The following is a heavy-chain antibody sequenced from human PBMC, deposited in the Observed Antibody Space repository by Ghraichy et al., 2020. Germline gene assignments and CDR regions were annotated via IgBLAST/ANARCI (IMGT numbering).Heavy chain of an antibody. D-gene: IGHD2-21*02. Sequence: SQTLSLTCTVSGGSVSSGSHHWSWIRQPPGKGLEWIGSIYHTGSTNYNPSLKSRVTISVDTSKNQFSLKLRTVTAADTAVHYCARVMTSYCGGDCYSHYFDFWGQGTLVTASS. CDR1: GGSVSSGSHH. J-gene: IGHJ4*02. CDR2: IYHTGST. CDR3: ARVMTSYCGGDCYSHYFDF. V-gene: IGHV4-61*01.